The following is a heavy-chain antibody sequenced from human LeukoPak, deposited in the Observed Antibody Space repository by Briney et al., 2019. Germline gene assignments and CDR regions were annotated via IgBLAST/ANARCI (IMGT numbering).Heavy chain of an antibody. CDR1: GGSISSYY. Sequence: SETLSLTCTVSGGSISSYYWSWIRQPAGKGLEWIGRIYTSGSTNYNPSLKSRVTMSVDTSKNQFSLKLSSVTAADMAVYYCARYGYYYDSSGYFVYWGQGTLVTVSS. CDR2: IYTSGST. V-gene: IGHV4-4*07. J-gene: IGHJ4*02. CDR3: ARYGYYYDSSGYFVY. D-gene: IGHD3-22*01.